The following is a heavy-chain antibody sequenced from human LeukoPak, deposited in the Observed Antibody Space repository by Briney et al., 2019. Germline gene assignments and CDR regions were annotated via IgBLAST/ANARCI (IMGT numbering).Heavy chain of an antibody. CDR2: ISGSGGST. J-gene: IGHJ4*02. CDR1: GFTFSSYA. D-gene: IGHD3-10*01. CDR3: AKEAMVRGRVLTVDY. V-gene: IGHV3-23*01. Sequence: GGSLRLSCAASGFTFSSYAVSWVRQAPGKGLDWVSAISGSGGSTYYADSVKGRFTISRDNSKNTLYLQMNSLRAEDTAVYYCAKEAMVRGRVLTVDYWGQGTLVTVSS.